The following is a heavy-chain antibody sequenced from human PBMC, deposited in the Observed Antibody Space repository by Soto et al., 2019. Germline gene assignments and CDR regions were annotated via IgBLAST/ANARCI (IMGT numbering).Heavy chain of an antibody. CDR2: ISGPGGT. Sequence: DVQLLQSGGGLVRPGGSLRLSCAASGFTFSDYAMNWVRQAPGKGLEWVSGISGPGGTSYGDAVKGRFTISRDNSRNTLGLPMVSPTVHETALLYRAKSNPFYLCYWGQGTLVTVSS. CDR1: GFTFSDYA. CDR3: AKSNPFYLCY. J-gene: IGHJ4*02. V-gene: IGHV3-23*01.